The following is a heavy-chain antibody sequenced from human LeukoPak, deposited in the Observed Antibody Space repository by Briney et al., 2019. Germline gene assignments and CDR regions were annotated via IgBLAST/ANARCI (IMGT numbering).Heavy chain of an antibody. CDR1: GYTFTGYY. CDR2: INPNSGGT. D-gene: IGHD3-10*01. V-gene: IGHV1-2*04. J-gene: IGHJ6*04. Sequence: ASVKVSCKASGYTFTGYYMHWVRQAPGQGLEWMGWINPNSGGTNYAQKFQGWVTMTRHTSISTAYMELSRLRSDDTAVYYCARDLGRVRGVPYYYGMDVWGKGTTVTVSS. CDR3: ARDLGRVRGVPYYYGMDV.